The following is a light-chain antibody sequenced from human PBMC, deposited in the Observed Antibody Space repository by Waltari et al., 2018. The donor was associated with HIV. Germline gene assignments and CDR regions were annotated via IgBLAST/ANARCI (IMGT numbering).Light chain of an antibody. Sequence: QSVLTPPPYASGTPGQRAHITCSGTRSRTDITTVNWYQQRPGTAPKLLIYNNNQRPSGVPDRFSGSKSGTSASLAISGLQSEDEADYFCAAWDDRLSVVFGGGTKLTVL. CDR3: AAWDDRLSVV. CDR2: NNN. J-gene: IGLJ3*02. V-gene: IGLV1-44*01. CDR1: RSRTDITT.